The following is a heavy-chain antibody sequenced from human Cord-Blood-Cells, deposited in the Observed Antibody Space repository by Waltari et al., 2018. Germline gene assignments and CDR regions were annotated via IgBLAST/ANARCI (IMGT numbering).Heavy chain of an antibody. Sequence: QVQLQQSGPGLVKPSQTLSLTCALSGDSASSNRAACNWLRQSSSRGLEWLGRTYYRSKWYNDYAVSVKSRITINPDTSKNQFSLQLNSVTPEDTAVYYCARVWALGSPYGMDVWGQGTTVTVSS. J-gene: IGHJ6*02. CDR3: ARVWALGSPYGMDV. CDR2: TYYRSKWYN. CDR1: GDSASSNRAA. D-gene: IGHD3-10*01. V-gene: IGHV6-1*01.